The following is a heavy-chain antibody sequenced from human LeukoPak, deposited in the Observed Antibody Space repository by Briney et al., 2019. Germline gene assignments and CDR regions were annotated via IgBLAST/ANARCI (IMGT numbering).Heavy chain of an antibody. CDR1: GFTFSSYW. D-gene: IGHD2-15*01. V-gene: IGHV3-74*01. J-gene: IGHJ3*02. CDR3: ARTFNSVVADAFDI. Sequence: PGGSLRLSCAASGFTFSSYWMHWVRQAPGKGLMWVSRINSDGSSTSYADSVKGRFTISRDNAKNSLYLQMNSLRAEDTAVYYCARTFNSVVADAFDIWGQGTMVTVSS. CDR2: INSDGSST.